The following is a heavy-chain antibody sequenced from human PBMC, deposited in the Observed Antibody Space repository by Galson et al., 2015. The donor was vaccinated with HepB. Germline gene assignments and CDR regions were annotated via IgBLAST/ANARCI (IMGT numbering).Heavy chain of an antibody. V-gene: IGHV1-24*01. D-gene: IGHD2/OR15-2a*01. Sequence: SVKVSCKVSGYTFTELPMHWVRQAPGKGLEWMGTFAPLHGGPIYAQRFQGRVTMTEDTSTATTYIELSSLRFEDTAVYYCTTPDALQFDNRTYDPTMYSFDYWGQGTLISVSS. CDR3: TTPDALQFDNRTYDPTMYSFDY. CDR2: FAPLHGGP. CDR1: GYTFTELP. J-gene: IGHJ4*02.